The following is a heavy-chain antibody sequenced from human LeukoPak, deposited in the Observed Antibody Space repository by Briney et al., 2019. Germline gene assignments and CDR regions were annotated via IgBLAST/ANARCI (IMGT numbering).Heavy chain of an antibody. J-gene: IGHJ5*02. V-gene: IGHV1-69*13. CDR2: IIPIFGTA. CDR1: GGTFSSYA. CDR3: ARDTTNTYCSSTSCPGYNWFDP. Sequence: ASVKVSCKASGGTFSSYAISWVRQAPGQGLGWMGGIIPIFGTANYAQKFQGRVTITADESTSTAYMELSSLRSEDTAVYYCARDTTNTYCSSTSCPGYNWFDPWGQGTLVTVSS. D-gene: IGHD2-2*01.